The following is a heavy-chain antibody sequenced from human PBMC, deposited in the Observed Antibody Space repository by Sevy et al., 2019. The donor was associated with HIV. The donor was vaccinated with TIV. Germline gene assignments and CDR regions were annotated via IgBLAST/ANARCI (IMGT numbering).Heavy chain of an antibody. CDR1: GFTFSSYG. J-gene: IGHJ6*02. CDR3: AKAWGYYYDSSGRGGRTAGMDV. D-gene: IGHD3-22*01. Sequence: GGSLRLSCAASGFTFSSYGMHWVRQAPGKGLEWVAVISYDGSNKYYADSVKGRFTISRDNSKNTLYLQMNSLRAEDTAVYYCAKAWGYYYDSSGRGGRTAGMDVWGQGTTVTVSS. CDR2: ISYDGSNK. V-gene: IGHV3-30*18.